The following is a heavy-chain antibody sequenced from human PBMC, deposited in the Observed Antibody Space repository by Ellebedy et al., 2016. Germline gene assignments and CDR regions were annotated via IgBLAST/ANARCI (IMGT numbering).Heavy chain of an antibody. CDR3: ASEPTTYLRSGHFDS. D-gene: IGHD3-3*01. V-gene: IGHV3-21*01. CDR2: ISSSSSYI. J-gene: IGHJ4*02. Sequence: GGSLRLSCAASGFTFSSYSMNWVRQAPGKGLEWISSISSSSSYIYYADSVKGRFTISRDNAKNSLYLQMSSLRADDTAVYYCASEPTTYLRSGHFDSWGQGILVTVSS. CDR1: GFTFSSYS.